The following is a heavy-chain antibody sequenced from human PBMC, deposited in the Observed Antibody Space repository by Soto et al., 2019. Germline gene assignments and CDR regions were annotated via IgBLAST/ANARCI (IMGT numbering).Heavy chain of an antibody. CDR3: ARGGHVVVVTAALDY. CDR2: VNPSGGHT. Sequence: QVQLVQSGAEVKKPGASVKVSCTASGDTFTDYYIHWVRQAPGQGLEWMGTVNPSGGHTTYAQHFLGRMIMSRHTSTSTFYMELTSLTSADTAVYYCARGGHVVVVTAALDYLGQGTLVTVSS. J-gene: IGHJ4*02. CDR1: GDTFTDYY. D-gene: IGHD2-21*02. V-gene: IGHV1-46*01.